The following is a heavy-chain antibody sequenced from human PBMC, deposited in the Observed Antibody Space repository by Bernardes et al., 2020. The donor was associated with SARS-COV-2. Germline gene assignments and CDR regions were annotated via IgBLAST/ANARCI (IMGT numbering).Heavy chain of an antibody. V-gene: IGHV3-21*01. D-gene: IGHD3-22*01. CDR1: GFTFTNYH. Sequence: GGSLRLSCAASGFTFTNYHMNWVRQAPGKGLEWVSSIVSSSNYIYYADSVKGRFTISRDNAKNSLYLQMNSLRAEDTAVYFCAREGSGYCAGSGLDVWGQGTTVAVSS. CDR3: AREGSGYCAGSGLDV. CDR2: IVSSSNYI. J-gene: IGHJ6*02.